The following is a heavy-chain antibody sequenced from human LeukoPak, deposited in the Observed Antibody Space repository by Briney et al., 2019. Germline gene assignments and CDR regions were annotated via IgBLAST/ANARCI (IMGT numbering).Heavy chain of an antibody. J-gene: IGHJ3*02. D-gene: IGHD2-2*02. V-gene: IGHV4-4*02. CDR1: GGSISSSNW. CDR3: ARVGRYCSSTSCYTPLGRKKNAFDI. Sequence: SGTLSLTCAVSGGSISSSNWWSWVRQPPGKGLEWIGEIYHSGSTNYNPSLKSRVTISVDKSKNQFSLKLSSVTAADTAVYYCARVGRYCSSTSCYTPLGRKKNAFDIWDQGTMVTVSS. CDR2: IYHSGST.